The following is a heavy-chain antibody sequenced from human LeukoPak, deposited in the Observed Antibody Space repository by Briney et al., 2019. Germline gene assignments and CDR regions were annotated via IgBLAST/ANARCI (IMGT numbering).Heavy chain of an antibody. CDR3: ARARDYYGSGSYRFYFDS. V-gene: IGHV1-2*02. Sequence: GASVKVSCKASGYTFTAYYISWLRQAPGQGLEWMGWINPNSGDTKYAQKFHGGVTMTRDTSISTVYMELSRLRSDDTAVYYCARARDYYGSGSYRFYFDSWGQGTLVTVSS. CDR1: GYTFTAYY. D-gene: IGHD3-10*01. CDR2: INPNSGDT. J-gene: IGHJ4*02.